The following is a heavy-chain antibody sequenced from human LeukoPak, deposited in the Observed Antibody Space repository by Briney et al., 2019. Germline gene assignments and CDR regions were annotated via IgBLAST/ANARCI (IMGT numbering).Heavy chain of an antibody. D-gene: IGHD3-3*01. CDR1: GGTFSSYA. CDR3: ARGATTYYDFWSGPRVLDY. CDR2: IIPILGIA. V-gene: IGHV1-69*04. Sequence: GASVKVSCKASGGTFSSYAISWVRQAPGQGLEWMGRIIPILGIANYAQKFQGRVTITADKSTSTAYMELSSLRSEDTAVYYCARGATTYYDFWSGPRVLDYWGQGTLVTVSS. J-gene: IGHJ4*02.